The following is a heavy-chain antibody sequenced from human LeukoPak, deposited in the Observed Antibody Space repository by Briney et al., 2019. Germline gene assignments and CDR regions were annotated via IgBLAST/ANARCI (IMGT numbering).Heavy chain of an antibody. J-gene: IGHJ4*02. CDR1: GLTFGTYA. CDR3: ARGWVGPRVYDSSYANFDY. V-gene: IGHV3-30-3*01. Sequence: PGGSLRLSCAASGLTFGTYAMHWVRQAPGKGLEWVAVISYDGTNQYYADSVKGRLTISRDNSKNTLYLQMNSLRPEDTAVYHCARGWVGPRVYDSSYANFDYWGQGTLVTVSS. CDR2: ISYDGTNQ. D-gene: IGHD6-13*01.